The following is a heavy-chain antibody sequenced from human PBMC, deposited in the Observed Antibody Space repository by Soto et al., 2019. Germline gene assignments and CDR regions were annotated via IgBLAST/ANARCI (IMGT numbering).Heavy chain of an antibody. CDR3: ARDHLILPAHDFFYGSDV. Sequence: GGSLRLSCEVSVFTFSMYSMSWVRQSPGKGLEWVAKIPQDGVDGHYADSVKGRCTISRDNGKNSLYLQLNNLRAEDAAVYYCARDHLILPAHDFFYGSDVWGRGATVTVSS. J-gene: IGHJ6*02. D-gene: IGHD2-21*02. V-gene: IGHV3-7*03. CDR2: IPQDGVDG. CDR1: VFTFSMYS.